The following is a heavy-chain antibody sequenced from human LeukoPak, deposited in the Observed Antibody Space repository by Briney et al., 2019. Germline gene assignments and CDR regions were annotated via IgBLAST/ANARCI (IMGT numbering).Heavy chain of an antibody. Sequence: GGSLRLSCAASGFTFSSSWMHWVRQAPEKGLVWVSRIQGDGSNTNYADSVKGRFSISRDNAKNTVYLQMNSLRAEDTGIHYCARGTSAGGPISPFDFWGQGTVVTVSS. J-gene: IGHJ4*02. CDR1: GFTFSSSW. CDR2: IQGDGSNT. D-gene: IGHD6-13*01. CDR3: ARGTSAGGPISPFDF. V-gene: IGHV3-74*01.